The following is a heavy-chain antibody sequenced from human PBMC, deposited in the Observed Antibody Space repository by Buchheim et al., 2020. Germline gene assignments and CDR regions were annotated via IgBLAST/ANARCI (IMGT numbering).Heavy chain of an antibody. V-gene: IGHV4-39*01. Sequence: QLQLQESGPGLVKPSETLSLTCTVSGGSISSSSYYWGWIRQPPGKGLEWIGSIYYSGSTYYNPSLKSRVTISVDTSKNQFSLKLSSVTAADTAVYYCARLYGGVSGYYYYGMDVWGQGTT. CDR2: IYYSGST. J-gene: IGHJ6*02. D-gene: IGHD3-16*01. CDR3: ARLYGGVSGYYYYGMDV. CDR1: GGSISSSSYY.